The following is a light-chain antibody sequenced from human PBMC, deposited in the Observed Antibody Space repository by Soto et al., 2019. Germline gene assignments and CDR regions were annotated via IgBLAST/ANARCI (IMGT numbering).Light chain of an antibody. CDR3: QQSHTFPYT. J-gene: IGKJ2*01. Sequence: DIQMTQSPSSVSASVGDRVIITCQATRDISKWAAWYQQKPGRAPSLLIYAASNLQSGVPSRFSGSGSGTDFTLTISGLQPDDFATYYCQQSHTFPYTFGQGTKLEI. CDR2: AAS. CDR1: RDISKW. V-gene: IGKV1-12*01.